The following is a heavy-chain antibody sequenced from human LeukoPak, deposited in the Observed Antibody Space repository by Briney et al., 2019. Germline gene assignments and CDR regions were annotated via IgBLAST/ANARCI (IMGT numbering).Heavy chain of an antibody. CDR1: GYTFTGYY. CDR3: ARANNYYDSSGYYSGSWFDP. Sequence: ASVKVSCKASGYTFTGYYMHWVRQAPGQGLEWMGWINPNSGGTNYAQKFQGRVTMTRDTSISTAYMELSRLRSDDTAVYYCARANNYYDSSGYYSGSWFDPWGQGTLVTVSS. J-gene: IGHJ5*02. CDR2: INPNSGGT. D-gene: IGHD3-22*01. V-gene: IGHV1-2*02.